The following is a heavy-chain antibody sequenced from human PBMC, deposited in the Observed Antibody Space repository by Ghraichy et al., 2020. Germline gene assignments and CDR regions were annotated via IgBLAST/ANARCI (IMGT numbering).Heavy chain of an antibody. CDR1: GFTFSSYA. V-gene: IGHV3-23*01. Sequence: LSLTCAASGFTFSSYAMSWVRQSPGKGLEWVSAISGSGVSTYYADSVKGRFTISRDKSKNTLYLQMNSLRAEDTAVYYCAKVHCSSTSCSRVDYWGQGTLVTVSS. CDR3: AKVHCSSTSCSRVDY. CDR2: ISGSGVST. D-gene: IGHD2-2*01. J-gene: IGHJ4*02.